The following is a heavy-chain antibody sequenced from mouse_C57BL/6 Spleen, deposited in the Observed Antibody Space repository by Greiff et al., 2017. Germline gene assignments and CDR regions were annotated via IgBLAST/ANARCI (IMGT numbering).Heavy chain of an antibody. D-gene: IGHD2-1*01. CDR1: GYTFTDYY. J-gene: IGHJ2*01. CDR2: INPYNGGT. V-gene: IGHV1-19*01. CDR3: ARSDGNYDY. Sequence: VQLQQSGPVLVKPGASVKMSCKASGYTFTDYYMNWVKQSHGKSLEWIGVINPYNGGTSYNQKFKGKATLTVDKSSSTAYMELNSLTSEDSAVYYCARSDGNYDYWGQGTTLTVSS.